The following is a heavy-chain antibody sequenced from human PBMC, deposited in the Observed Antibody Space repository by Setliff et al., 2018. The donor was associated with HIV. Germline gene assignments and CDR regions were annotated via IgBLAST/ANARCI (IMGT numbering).Heavy chain of an antibody. CDR1: GGSISSDNW. CDR2: IYHSEYT. V-gene: IGHV4-4*02. CDR3: ARGRLGFGEFSNYYGMDV. Sequence: ASETLSLTCAVSGGSISSDNWWTWVRQPPGKGLEWIGEIYHSEYTNYNPSLKSRVTISVDTSKNQFSLKLSSVTAADTAVYYCARGRLGFGEFSNYYGMDVWGQGTTVTVSS. J-gene: IGHJ6*02. D-gene: IGHD3-10*01.